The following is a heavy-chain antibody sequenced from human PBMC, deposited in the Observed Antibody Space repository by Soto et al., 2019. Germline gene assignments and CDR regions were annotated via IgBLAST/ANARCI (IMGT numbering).Heavy chain of an antibody. Sequence: PGESLKISCQAAGYTFSTYWSSWVLQMPWKDLEWMGTIDPSDSHANYSYSFQGHVSMSVDKSIGTAYLKWSGLKASDSAMYYCARITRSRHCVTKDCYSVARFDPWGQATLVTVSS. D-gene: IGHD6-13*01. CDR2: IDPSDSHA. V-gene: IGHV5-10-1*01. CDR1: GYTFSTYW. CDR3: ARITRSRHCVTKDCYSVARFDP. J-gene: IGHJ5*01.